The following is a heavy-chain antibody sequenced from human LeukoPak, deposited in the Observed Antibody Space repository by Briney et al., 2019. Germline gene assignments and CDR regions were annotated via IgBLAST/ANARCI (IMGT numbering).Heavy chain of an antibody. V-gene: IGHV1-69*06. CDR1: GGRFKSYG. CDR2: IIPIFDRP. Sequence: SVKVSCKTIGGRFKSYGFSWVRQAPGQGLEWMGGIIPIFDRPNYAQKFEGRVTITADKSTNTTYMEITSLTSDDTAVYYCARDAQWELRALDVWGRGTMVIVSS. D-gene: IGHD1-26*01. CDR3: ARDAQWELRALDV. J-gene: IGHJ3*01.